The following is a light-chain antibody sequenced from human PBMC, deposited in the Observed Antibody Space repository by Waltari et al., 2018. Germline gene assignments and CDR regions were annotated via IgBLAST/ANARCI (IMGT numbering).Light chain of an antibody. Sequence: EIVMTQSPATLSVSPGERATLSCRSSQSLSSNLALYQQKPGHAPSLLIYGASTRSIVIPFRFSGSGSRAALTLTISSLQSEDFAVYYCQQYNNWPFTFGQGTKLGIK. V-gene: IGKV3-15*01. J-gene: IGKJ2*01. CDR3: QQYNNWPFT. CDR1: QSLSSN. CDR2: GAS.